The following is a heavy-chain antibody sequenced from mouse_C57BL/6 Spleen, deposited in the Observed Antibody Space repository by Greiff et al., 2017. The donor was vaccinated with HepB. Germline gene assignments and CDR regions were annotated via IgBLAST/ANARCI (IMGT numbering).Heavy chain of an antibody. D-gene: IGHD2-3*01. CDR1: GYSITSGYD. Sequence: EVQLVESGPGMVKPSQSLSLTCTVTGYSITSGYDWHWIRHFPGNKLEWMGYISYSGSTNYNPSLKSRISITHDTSKNHFFLKLNSVTTEDTATYYCARSRDGYYYAWFAYWGQGTLVTVSA. J-gene: IGHJ3*01. V-gene: IGHV3-1*01. CDR3: ARSRDGYYYAWFAY. CDR2: ISYSGST.